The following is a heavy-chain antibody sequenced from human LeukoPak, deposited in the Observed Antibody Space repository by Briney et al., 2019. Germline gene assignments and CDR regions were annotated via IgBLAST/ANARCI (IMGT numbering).Heavy chain of an antibody. CDR1: GFTFDDYA. CDR3: ARRTGTINYYYMDV. J-gene: IGHJ6*03. CDR2: ISWNSGSI. V-gene: IGHV3-9*01. Sequence: GGSLRLSCAASGFTFDDYAMHWVRQAPGKGLEWVSGISWNSGSIGYADSVKGRFTISRDNAKNSLYLQMNSLRAEDTALYYCARRTGTINYYYMDVWGKGTTVTVSS. D-gene: IGHD1-7*01.